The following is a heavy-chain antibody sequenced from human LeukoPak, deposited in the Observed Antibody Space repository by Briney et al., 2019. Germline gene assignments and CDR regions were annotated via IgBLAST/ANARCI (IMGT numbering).Heavy chain of an antibody. CDR1: GFTFSSYS. J-gene: IGHJ4*02. V-gene: IGHV3-73*01. CDR2: IGSKASSYAT. CDR3: TRDYGGNSAMFDY. D-gene: IGHD4-23*01. Sequence: GGSLRLSCAASGFTFSSYSMNWVRQASGKGLEWVGRIGSKASSYATVYAASVKGRFTISRDDSKNTAYLQMNSLKTEDTAVYYCTRDYGGNSAMFDYWGQGTLVTVSS.